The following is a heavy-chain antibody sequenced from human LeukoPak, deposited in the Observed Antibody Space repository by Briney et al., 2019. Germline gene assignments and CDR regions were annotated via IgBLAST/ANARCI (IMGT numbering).Heavy chain of an antibody. J-gene: IGHJ3*02. D-gene: IGHD3-9*01. CDR2: INPNSGDT. CDR1: GYIFTGYY. Sequence: ASVKVSCKASGYIFTGYYMHWVRQAPGQGLEWMGWINPNSGDTNYAQKFQGRVTMTRDTSVSTAYMELSRLRSDDTAVYYCARDLSNDILTGTDAFDIWGQGTMVTVSS. V-gene: IGHV1-2*02. CDR3: ARDLSNDILTGTDAFDI.